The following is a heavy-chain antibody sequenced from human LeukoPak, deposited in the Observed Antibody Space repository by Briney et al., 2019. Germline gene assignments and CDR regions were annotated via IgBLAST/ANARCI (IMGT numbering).Heavy chain of an antibody. Sequence: GSVRVSCEASGFSFSSYSMNWVRQAPGKGLEWVGSISSNSSYIYYAHSFNGRFTISSDNANNPVYLQMNSLRAEDTAVYYCARTVNPFASYYYMDVWGKRTTLTESS. CDR2: ISSNSSYI. CDR3: ARTVNPFASYYYMDV. V-gene: IGHV3-21*01. J-gene: IGHJ6*03. D-gene: IGHD3-3*02. CDR1: GFSFSSYS.